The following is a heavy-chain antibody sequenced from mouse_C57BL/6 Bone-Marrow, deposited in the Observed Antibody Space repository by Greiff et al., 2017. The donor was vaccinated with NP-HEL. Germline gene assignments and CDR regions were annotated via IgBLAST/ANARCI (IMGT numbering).Heavy chain of an antibody. D-gene: IGHD1-1*01. CDR3: ARLVYYGSSPYAMDY. CDR2: IDPEDGET. V-gene: IGHV14-2*01. Sequence: VQLKESGAELVKPGASVKLSCTASGFNITDYYMHWVKQRTEQGLEWIGRIDPEDGETKYAPKFQGKATITADTSSNTAYLQLSSLTSEDTAVYYCARLVYYGSSPYAMDYRGQGTSVTVSS. J-gene: IGHJ4*01. CDR1: GFNITDYY.